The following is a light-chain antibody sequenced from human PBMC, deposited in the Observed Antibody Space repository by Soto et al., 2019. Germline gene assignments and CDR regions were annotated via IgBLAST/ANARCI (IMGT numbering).Light chain of an antibody. CDR1: SSDVGGYNL. CDR2: EVS. V-gene: IGLV2-23*02. J-gene: IGLJ7*01. CDR3: CSYASGGTWV. Sequence: QSALTQPASVSGPPGQSITISCTGTSSDVGGYNLVSWYQQYPGEAPKLIFYEVSKRPSGLSSRFSGSKSGNTASLTISGLQADDEADYYCCSYASGGTWVFGGGTQLTVL.